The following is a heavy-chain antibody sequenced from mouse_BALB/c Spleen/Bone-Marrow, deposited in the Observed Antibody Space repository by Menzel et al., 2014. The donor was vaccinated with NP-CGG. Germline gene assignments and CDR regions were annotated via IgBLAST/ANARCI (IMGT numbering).Heavy chain of an antibody. D-gene: IGHD1-1*01. CDR2: INPYNGVI. CDR3: ARFYYGSNYAMDY. J-gene: IGHJ4*01. CDR1: GYSFTGYA. Sequence: VQLQQSGPELVKPGASMKISCKASGYSFTGYAMNWVKQSHGKNLEWIGLINPYNGVINYNQKFKGKATFTADKSSSTAYMELLSLTSEDSAVYYCARFYYGSNYAMDYWGQGTSVTVSS. V-gene: IGHV1-31*01.